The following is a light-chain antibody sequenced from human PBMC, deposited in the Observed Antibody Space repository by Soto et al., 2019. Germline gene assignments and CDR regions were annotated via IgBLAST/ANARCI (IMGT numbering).Light chain of an antibody. CDR2: GPS. CDR1: QSVSSSY. J-gene: IGKJ1*01. CDR3: QQYGSAPWT. Sequence: VLTQTPGTRALSLEKRASGSCGASQSVSSSYPAWYQQKPGQAPRLLIYGPSSRATGIPDRFSGSGSGTDFALTISRLEPEDFAVYYCQQYGSAPWTFCQGTHVDI. V-gene: IGKV3-20*01.